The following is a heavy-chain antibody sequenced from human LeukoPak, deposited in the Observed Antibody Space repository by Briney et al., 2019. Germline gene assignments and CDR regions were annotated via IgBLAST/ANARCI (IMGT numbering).Heavy chain of an antibody. CDR3: ATRYYDILTGYYYFDY. CDR1: GGSINNYY. J-gene: IGHJ4*02. V-gene: IGHV4-59*08. Sequence: SETLSLTCTVSGGSINNYYWSWIRQPPGKGLEWLGSIYYSGSTNYNPSLRSRVTISLDTSKNQFSLKLSSVTAADTAVYYCATRYYDILTGYYYFDYWGQGTLVTVSS. D-gene: IGHD3-9*01. CDR2: IYYSGST.